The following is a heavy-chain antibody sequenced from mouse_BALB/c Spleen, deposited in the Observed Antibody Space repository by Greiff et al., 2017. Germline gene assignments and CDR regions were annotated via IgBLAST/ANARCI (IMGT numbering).Heavy chain of an antibody. CDR1: GFTFTDYY. D-gene: IGHD2-1*01. Sequence: EVKLMESGGGLVQPGGSLRLSCATSGFTFTDYYMSWVRQPPGKALEWLGFIRNKANGYTTEYSASVKGRFTISRDNSQSILYLQMNTLRAEDSATYYCARDKEDGNYVGAMDYWGQGTSVTVSS. CDR2: IRNKANGYTT. J-gene: IGHJ4*01. V-gene: IGHV7-3*02. CDR3: ARDKEDGNYVGAMDY.